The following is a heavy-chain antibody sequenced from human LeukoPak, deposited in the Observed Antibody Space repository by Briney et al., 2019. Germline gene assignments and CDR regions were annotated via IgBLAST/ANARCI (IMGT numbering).Heavy chain of an antibody. CDR2: IYYSGST. J-gene: IGHJ4*02. D-gene: IGHD5-18*01. Sequence: SETLSLTCTVSGGSISSYYWSWIRQPPGKGLEWIGYIYYSGSTNYNPSLKSRVTISVDTSRNQFSLKLSSVTAADTAVYYCARVGQRGYTYGFDYWGQGTLVTVSS. CDR1: GGSISSYY. CDR3: ARVGQRGYTYGFDY. V-gene: IGHV4-59*01.